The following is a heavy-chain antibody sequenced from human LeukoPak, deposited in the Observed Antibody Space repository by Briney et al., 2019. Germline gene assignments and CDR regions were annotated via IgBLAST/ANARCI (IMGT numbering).Heavy chain of an antibody. CDR3: ARVRYFDWLGPFDY. CDR2: ISDSGTTI. CDR1: GFTFSNYE. V-gene: IGHV3-48*03. J-gene: IGHJ4*02. D-gene: IGHD3-9*01. Sequence: GGSLRLSCAASGFTFSNYEMNWVRQAPGKGLEWVSYISDSGTTIYYGDSVKGRFTISRDNAKKSLYLQMNSLRAEDTAVYYCARVRYFDWLGPFDYWGQGTLVTVSS.